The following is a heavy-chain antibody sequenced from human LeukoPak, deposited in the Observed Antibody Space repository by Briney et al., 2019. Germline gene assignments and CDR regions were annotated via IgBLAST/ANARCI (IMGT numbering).Heavy chain of an antibody. CDR1: GFTFSSYW. J-gene: IGHJ4*02. CDR3: AGERSDMIGD. Sequence: PGGSLRLSCAVSGFTFSSYWMHWVRQAPGEGLVWVSRINSDGSSTSYADSVRGRFTISRDNAKNTLYLQMNSLRAEDTAVYYCAGERSDMIGDWGQGTLVTVSS. V-gene: IGHV3-74*01. D-gene: IGHD3-16*01. CDR2: INSDGSST.